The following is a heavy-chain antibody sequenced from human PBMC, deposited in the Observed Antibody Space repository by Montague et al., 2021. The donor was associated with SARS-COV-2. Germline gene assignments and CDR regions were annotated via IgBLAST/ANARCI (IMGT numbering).Heavy chain of an antibody. Sequence: SETLSLTYAVYGASLSSYHWSWIRQHPEKGLEWIGNIYYSGRTSYNPSLESRVTISIATAANQFSLMMTSVTAADTAVYYCATVPPDGAFWSGTEWFDPWGPGIRVTVSS. CDR3: ATVPPDGAFWSGTEWFDP. CDR1: GASLSSYH. CDR2: IYYSGRT. D-gene: IGHD3-3*01. V-gene: IGHV4-59*06. J-gene: IGHJ5*02.